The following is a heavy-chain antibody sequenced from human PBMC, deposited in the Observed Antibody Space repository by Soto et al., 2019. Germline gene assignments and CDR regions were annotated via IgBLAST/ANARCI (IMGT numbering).Heavy chain of an antibody. V-gene: IGHV1-2*02. D-gene: IGHD2-21*01. CDR1: GSTFSGYY. CDR2: MNFNGGDT. Sequence: QVQLVQSGAEVKKPGASVKVSCKTAGSTFSGYYVHWVRQAPGQGLEWEGLMNFNGGDTMDAQTFQGRASMTRTTSISTAYMELYTLTFDEEAVHDSARRLCAGAVDLWGQGSIVTVSS. CDR3: ARRLCAGAVDL. J-gene: IGHJ3*01.